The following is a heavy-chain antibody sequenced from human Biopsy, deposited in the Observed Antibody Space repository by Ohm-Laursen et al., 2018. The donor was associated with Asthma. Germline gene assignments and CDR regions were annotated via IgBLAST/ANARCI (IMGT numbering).Heavy chain of an antibody. V-gene: IGHV3-53*01. CDR2: IYSGDNT. D-gene: IGHD5-24*01. CDR3: ARISRLGYNSLDYGMDV. J-gene: IGHJ6*02. Sequence: SLRLSCAASGFSVSTKYMSWVRQAPGKGLEWVSLIYSGDNTYYAVSVKGRFTISRDHSKLYLQMNNLRAEDTAVYHCARISRLGYNSLDYGMDVWGQGTTVTVS. CDR1: GFSVSTKY.